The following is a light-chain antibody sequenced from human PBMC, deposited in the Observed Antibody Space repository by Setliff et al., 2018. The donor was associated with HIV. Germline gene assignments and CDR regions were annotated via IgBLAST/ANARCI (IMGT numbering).Light chain of an antibody. CDR1: SSDVGGYNY. Sequence: QSVLTQPASVSGSPGQSITISCTGTSSDVGGYNYVSWYQQHPGKAPKLMIYDVTNRPSGVSDRFSGSKSGNTASLTISGLQPEDEADYYCSSYTSTRALLFGGGTK. CDR3: SSYTSTRALL. CDR2: DVT. V-gene: IGLV2-14*03. J-gene: IGLJ2*01.